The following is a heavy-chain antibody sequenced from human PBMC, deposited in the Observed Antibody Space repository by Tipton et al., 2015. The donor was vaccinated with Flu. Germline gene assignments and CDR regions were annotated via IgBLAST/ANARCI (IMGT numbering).Heavy chain of an antibody. Sequence: SLRLSCAASGFTVSNAYMSWVRQAPGKGLEWVATIFSGGSTYDSDSVKGRFTISRDNSQNTLYLQMNSLRAEDTAVYYCARGRGYCVTTTCLLPFDFWGQGTLVTVS. J-gene: IGHJ4*02. CDR1: GFTVSNAY. CDR3: ARGRGYCVTTTCLLPFDF. CDR2: IFSGGST. D-gene: IGHD2-2*01. V-gene: IGHV3-53*01.